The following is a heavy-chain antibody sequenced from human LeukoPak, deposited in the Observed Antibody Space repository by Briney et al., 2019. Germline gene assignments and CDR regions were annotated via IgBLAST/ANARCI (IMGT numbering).Heavy chain of an antibody. V-gene: IGHV3-9*01. Sequence: GGSLRLSCAASGFTFDDYAMHWVRQAPGKGLEWVSGISWNSGSIGYADSVKGRFTISRDNAKNSLYLQMNSLRAEDTAVYYCASARAAAGNKDAFDIWGQGTMVTVSS. CDR3: ASARAAAGNKDAFDI. D-gene: IGHD6-13*01. CDR1: GFTFDDYA. CDR2: ISWNSGSI. J-gene: IGHJ3*02.